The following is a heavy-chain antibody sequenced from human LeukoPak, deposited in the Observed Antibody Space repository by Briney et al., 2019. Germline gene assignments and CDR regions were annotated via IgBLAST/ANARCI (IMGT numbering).Heavy chain of an antibody. J-gene: IGHJ4*02. CDR3: ARPPHELVSAAPFDS. V-gene: IGHV1-2*02. D-gene: IGHD2-2*01. CDR1: GYTFPLYY. CDR2: ILPNSGDT. Sequence: GASVKVSCKASGYTFPLYYIHWLRQAPGDGLEWVGWILPNSGDTFYAQRFRGRVTMTSDTYTHTAYMDLYKLPSDDTAVYFCARPPHELVSAAPFDSWGQGTLVTVSS.